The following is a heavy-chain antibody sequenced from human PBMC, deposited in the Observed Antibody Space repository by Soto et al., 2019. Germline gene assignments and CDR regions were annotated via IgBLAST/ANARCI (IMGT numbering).Heavy chain of an antibody. V-gene: IGHV4-4*02. D-gene: IGHD2-15*01. CDR1: GGSISSTNW. J-gene: IGHJ4*02. Sequence: QVQLQQSGPRLARPSGTLSLTCVVSGGSISSTNWWTWVRQTPGKGLEWIGEVYHTGSTKYNPSLRHRVTVSLDKSNNQCSLNLKSVTAADTAVYYCATLPPRIVVVVLPIPSWGQGTLVTVSS. CDR2: VYHTGST. CDR3: ATLPPRIVVVVLPIPS.